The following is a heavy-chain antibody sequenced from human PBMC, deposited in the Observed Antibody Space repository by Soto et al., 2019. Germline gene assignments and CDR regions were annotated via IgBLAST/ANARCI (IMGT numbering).Heavy chain of an antibody. CDR1: GFIFKMYW. CDR2: IYNDGTYS. CDR3: TRGPRPISTGTGAY. J-gene: IGHJ4*02. D-gene: IGHD3-10*01. V-gene: IGHV3-74*01. Sequence: GGSLRLSCAASGFIFKMYWMHWVRQSPGKGLVWISRIYNDGTYSDYADSVRGRFTISRDNVNDTLYLQMNNLRAEDSGLYYCTRGPRPISTGTGAYWGQGTQVTVPQ.